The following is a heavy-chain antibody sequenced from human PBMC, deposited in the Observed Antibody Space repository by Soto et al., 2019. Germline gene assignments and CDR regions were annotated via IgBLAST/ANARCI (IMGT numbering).Heavy chain of an antibody. J-gene: IGHJ4*02. Sequence: PGRSLRLSCAPSVFTFNNYWMRWVRQAPGQGLEWVANIKQDGTEKHSVDSLKGRFTISRDNAKNSVYLQLNSLRAEDTAVYYCARIGYSSSSFDYWGQGTLVTVSS. V-gene: IGHV3-7*01. CDR3: ARIGYSSSSFDY. CDR1: VFTFNNYW. D-gene: IGHD6-6*01. CDR2: IKQDGTEK.